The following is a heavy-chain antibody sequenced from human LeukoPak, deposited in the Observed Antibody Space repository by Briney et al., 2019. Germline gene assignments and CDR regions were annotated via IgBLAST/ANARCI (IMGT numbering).Heavy chain of an antibody. D-gene: IGHD3-10*01. V-gene: IGHV3-30-3*01. CDR2: ISYDGSNK. CDR1: GFTFSTYA. CDR3: WFGEANFVF. Sequence: PGRSLRLSCAASGFTFSTYAMNWVRQAPGKGLEWVAVISYDGSNKYYADSVKGRFTISRDNSKNTLYLQMNSLRAEDTAVYYSWFGEANFVFWGQGTLVTVSS. J-gene: IGHJ4*02.